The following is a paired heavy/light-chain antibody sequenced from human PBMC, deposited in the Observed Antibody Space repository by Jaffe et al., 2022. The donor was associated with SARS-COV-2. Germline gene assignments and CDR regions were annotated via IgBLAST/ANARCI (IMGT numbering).Heavy chain of an antibody. CDR1: GFSFRNYG. J-gene: IGHJ4*02. CDR3: ANYDY. CDR2: ISYDGNRK. Sequence: QVQLVESGGGVVQPGRSLRLSCAASGFSFRNYGMHWVRQAPGKGLEWVAIISYDGNRKYFADSVKGRFTISRDNSNNMVYLQMNSLRGEDTAVYYCANYDYWGQGTLVSVSS. V-gene: IGHV3-30*18.
Light chain of an antibody. CDR3: MQGTHWPYT. CDR1: QSLVFTDGNTY. CDR2: KVS. J-gene: IGKJ2*01. Sequence: DVLMTQSPLSLPVTLGQPASISCRSSQSLVFTDGNTYLNWFQQRPGQSPRRLIYKVSNRDSGVPDRFSGSGSGTDFTLKISRVEAEDVGIYFCMQGTHWPYTFGQGTKLEIE. V-gene: IGKV2-30*01.